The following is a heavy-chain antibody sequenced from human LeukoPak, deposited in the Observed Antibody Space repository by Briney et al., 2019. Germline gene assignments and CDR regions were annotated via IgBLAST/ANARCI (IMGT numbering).Heavy chain of an antibody. Sequence: ASVKVSCKASGGTFSSYAISWVRQAPGQGLEWMGGIIPIFGTANYAQKFQGRVTITADESTSTAYMELSSLRSEDTAVYYCARDRRYYGSGSYRWFDPWGQGTLVTVSS. CDR2: IIPIFGTA. V-gene: IGHV1-69*13. CDR1: GGTFSSYA. D-gene: IGHD3-10*01. CDR3: ARDRRYYGSGSYRWFDP. J-gene: IGHJ5*02.